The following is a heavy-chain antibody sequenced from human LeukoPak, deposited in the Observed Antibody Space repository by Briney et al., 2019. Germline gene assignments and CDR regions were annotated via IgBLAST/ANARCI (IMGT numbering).Heavy chain of an antibody. J-gene: IGHJ3*02. CDR1: GFTFSTYW. V-gene: IGHV3-74*01. CDR2: INTDGSNT. CDR3: ARAEDCSSISCPRAFDI. Sequence: HPGGSLRLSCAASGFTFSTYWMHWVRQAPGKGLVWVSRINTDGSNTNYADSVKGRFTISRDNAENTLYLQMNSLRVEDTAVYYCARAEDCSSISCPRAFDIWGQGTMVTVSS. D-gene: IGHD2-2*01.